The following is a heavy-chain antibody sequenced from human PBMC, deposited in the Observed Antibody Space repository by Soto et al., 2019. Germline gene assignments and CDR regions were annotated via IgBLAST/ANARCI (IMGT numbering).Heavy chain of an antibody. CDR1: GFTFNTYW. Sequence: EVQLVESGGGLVQPGGSLRLSCAASGFTFNTYWMSWVRQAPGKGLQWVANIKEDGSEKYYVDSVKGRLTISRDNAKNLLYLQMNTLGSGDTAMYDCARFTRRCSWNYWGQGTLVTVSS. J-gene: IGHJ4*02. CDR3: ARFTRRCSWNY. D-gene: IGHD6-13*01. CDR2: IKEDGSEK. V-gene: IGHV3-7*01.